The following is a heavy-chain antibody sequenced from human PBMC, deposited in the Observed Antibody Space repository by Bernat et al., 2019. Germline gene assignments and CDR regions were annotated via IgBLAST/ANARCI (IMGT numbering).Heavy chain of an antibody. Sequence: QFQLVQSGAEVKKPGASVKVSCKASGYTFTSYAMHWVRQAPGKRLEWMGWINAGNGNTKYSQKFQGRVTITRDTSASTAYMELSSLRSEDTAVYYCARRVAGSRGADYWGQGTLVTVSS. CDR3: ARRVAGSRGADY. CDR2: INAGNGNT. V-gene: IGHV1-3*01. CDR1: GYTFTSYA. J-gene: IGHJ4*02. D-gene: IGHD6-19*01.